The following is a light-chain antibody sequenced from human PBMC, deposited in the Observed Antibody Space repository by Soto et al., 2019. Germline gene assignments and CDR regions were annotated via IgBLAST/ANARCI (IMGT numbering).Light chain of an antibody. CDR2: GAS. Sequence: EIVMTQSPATLSVSPGERATLSCRASQSLNSNLAWYQQKPGQAPRLLIYGASTRATGTPARFSGSGSGTEFILTLSSLQSEDFAVYYCQQYNNGPPWTVGQGTKVDIK. CDR3: QQYNNGPPWT. J-gene: IGKJ1*01. V-gene: IGKV3-15*01. CDR1: QSLNSN.